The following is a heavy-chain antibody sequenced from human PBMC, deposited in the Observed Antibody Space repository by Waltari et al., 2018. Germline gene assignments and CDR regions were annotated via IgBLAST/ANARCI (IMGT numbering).Heavy chain of an antibody. Sequence: QVQLVESGGGVVQPGRSLRLSCAASGFTFSSYAMHWVRQAPGKGLEWVAVISYDGSNKCYADSVKGRFTISRDNSKNTLYLQMNSLRAEDTAVYYCASLYSGSYYDAFDIWGQGTMVTVSS. J-gene: IGHJ3*02. CDR1: GFTFSSYA. D-gene: IGHD1-26*01. V-gene: IGHV3-30-3*01. CDR3: ASLYSGSYYDAFDI. CDR2: ISYDGSNK.